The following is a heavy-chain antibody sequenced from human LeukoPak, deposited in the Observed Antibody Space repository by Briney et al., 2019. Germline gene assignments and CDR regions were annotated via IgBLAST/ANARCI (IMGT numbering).Heavy chain of an antibody. V-gene: IGHV4-61*01. Sequence: SETLSLTCTVSGYSINSGYYWSWIRQPPGKGLEWIGYIYYSGSTNYNPSLKSRVTISVDTSKNQFSLKLSSVTAADTAVYYCAISSGYDLNFDYWGQGTLVTVSS. J-gene: IGHJ4*02. CDR1: GYSINSGYY. CDR2: IYYSGST. CDR3: AISSGYDLNFDY. D-gene: IGHD5-12*01.